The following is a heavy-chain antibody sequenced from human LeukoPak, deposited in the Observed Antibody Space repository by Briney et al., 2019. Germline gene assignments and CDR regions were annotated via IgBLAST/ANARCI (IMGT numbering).Heavy chain of an antibody. J-gene: IGHJ4*02. Sequence: PSETLSLTCAVYGGSFSGYYWSWIRQPPGKGLEWIGEINHSGSTNYNPSLKSRVTISVDTSKNQFSLKLSSVTAADTAVYYCARGSIAVAGKGSLGYWGQGTLVTVSS. D-gene: IGHD6-19*01. CDR2: INHSGST. CDR1: GGSFSGYY. CDR3: ARGSIAVAGKGSLGY. V-gene: IGHV4-34*01.